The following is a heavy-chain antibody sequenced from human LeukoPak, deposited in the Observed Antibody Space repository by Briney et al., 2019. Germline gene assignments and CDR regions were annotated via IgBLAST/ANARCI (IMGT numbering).Heavy chain of an antibody. Sequence: PGGSLRLSCAASGFTFSNYERNWIRQAPGKGLEWISYISNSGNTKYYADSVKGRFSISRDNANNSVYLQMNNLRAEDTAVYYCAAVIDYWGQGTLVTVSS. V-gene: IGHV3-48*03. CDR1: GFTFSNYE. CDR3: AAVIDY. J-gene: IGHJ4*02. CDR2: ISNSGNTK.